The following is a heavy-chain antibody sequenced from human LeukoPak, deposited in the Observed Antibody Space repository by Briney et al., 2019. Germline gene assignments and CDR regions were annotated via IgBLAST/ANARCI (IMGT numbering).Heavy chain of an antibody. CDR2: IHHSGSS. Sequence: SETLSLTCTVSADSLSSGGHYWAWIRQLPGKGLESIGFIHHSGSSRHNPSLRDRVAISVDASRKQFALRLSSVTAADTAIYYCARGGNRFGGFYFDYWGQGIPVIVSS. V-gene: IGHV4-31*03. J-gene: IGHJ4*02. CDR3: ARGGNRFGGFYFDY. D-gene: IGHD3-10*01. CDR1: ADSLSSGGHY.